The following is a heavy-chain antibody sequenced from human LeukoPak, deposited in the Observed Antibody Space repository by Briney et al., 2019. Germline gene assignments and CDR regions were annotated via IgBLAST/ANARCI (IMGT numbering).Heavy chain of an antibody. Sequence: PSETLSLTCTVSGGSISNYYWNWIRQPPGKGLEWIGEINHSGSSNYNPSLKSRVTISVDTSKNQFSLKLSSVTAADTAVYYCARGNPGYYYDSSGYYPKDAFDIWGQGTMVTVSS. CDR3: ARGNPGYYYDSSGYYPKDAFDI. CDR1: GGSISNYY. V-gene: IGHV4-34*01. D-gene: IGHD3-22*01. J-gene: IGHJ3*02. CDR2: INHSGSS.